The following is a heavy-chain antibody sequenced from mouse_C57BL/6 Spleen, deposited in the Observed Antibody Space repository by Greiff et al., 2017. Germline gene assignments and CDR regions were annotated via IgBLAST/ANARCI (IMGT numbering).Heavy chain of an antibody. J-gene: IGHJ2*01. CDR3: ARRRDYYYFDY. V-gene: IGHV1-80*01. Sequence: VQLVESGAELVKPGASVKISCKASGYAFSSYWMNWVKQRPGKGLEWIGQIYPGDGDTNYNGKFKGKATLTADKSSSTAYMQLSSLTSEDSAVYFCARRRDYYYFDYWGQGTTRTVSS. D-gene: IGHD1-1*01. CDR2: IYPGDGDT. CDR1: GYAFSSYW.